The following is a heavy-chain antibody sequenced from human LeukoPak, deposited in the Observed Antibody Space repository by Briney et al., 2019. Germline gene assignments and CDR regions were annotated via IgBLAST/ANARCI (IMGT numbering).Heavy chain of an antibody. J-gene: IGHJ4*02. CDR2: IYYSGTT. V-gene: IGHV4-39*01. D-gene: IGHD6-13*01. CDR1: GGSTSSGSHY. CDR3: ARQDLAASGIDY. Sequence: PSETLSLTCTVSGGSTSSGSHYWGWIRQPPGKGLEWIGSIYYSGTTYYSPSLKSRVSISLDTSKDQFSLKLNSVTASDTAVYYCARQDLAASGIDYWGQGTLVTVSS.